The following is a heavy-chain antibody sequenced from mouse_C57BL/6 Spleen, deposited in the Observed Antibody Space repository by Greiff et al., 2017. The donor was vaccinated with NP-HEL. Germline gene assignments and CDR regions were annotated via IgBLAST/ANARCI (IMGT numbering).Heavy chain of an antibody. CDR1: GYTFTDYN. V-gene: IGHV1-18*01. D-gene: IGHD3-1*01. CDR3: ARWAARASWFAN. Sequence: EVQLQQSGPELVKPGASVKIPCKASGYTFTDYNMDWVKQSHGKSLEWIGDINPNNGGTIYNQKFKGKATLTVDKSSSTAYMELRSLTSEDTAVYGWARWAARASWFANWGQGTLVTVSA. J-gene: IGHJ3*01. CDR2: INPNNGGT.